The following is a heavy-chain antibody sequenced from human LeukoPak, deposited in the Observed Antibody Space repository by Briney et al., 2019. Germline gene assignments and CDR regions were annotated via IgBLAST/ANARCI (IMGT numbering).Heavy chain of an antibody. D-gene: IGHD6-13*01. Sequence: ASVKVSCKASGYTFTGYYMHWVRQASGQGLEWMGWINPNSGGTNYAQKFQGRVTMTRDTSISTAYMELSRLRSDDTAVYYCARRGIAAAGIDYWGQGTLVTVSS. CDR2: INPNSGGT. J-gene: IGHJ4*02. V-gene: IGHV1-2*02. CDR3: ARRGIAAAGIDY. CDR1: GYTFTGYY.